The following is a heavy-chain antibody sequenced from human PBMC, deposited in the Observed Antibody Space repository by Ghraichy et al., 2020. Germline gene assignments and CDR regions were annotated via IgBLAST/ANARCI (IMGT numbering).Heavy chain of an antibody. CDR2: ISPTSNII. Sequence: GKSLNISCAASGFSFRGYNMNWVRQAPGKGLEWVSHISPTSNIIYNADSVKGRFTISRDNAKNSLYLQMNSLRDEDTAVYYCAAGLQWFDYWGQGTLVTVSS. D-gene: IGHD3/OR15-3a*01. CDR3: AAGLQWFDY. CDR1: GFSFRGYN. V-gene: IGHV3-48*02. J-gene: IGHJ4*02.